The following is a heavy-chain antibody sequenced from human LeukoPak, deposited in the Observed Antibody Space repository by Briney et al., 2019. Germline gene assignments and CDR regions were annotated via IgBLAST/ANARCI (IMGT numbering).Heavy chain of an antibody. CDR2: VYNSGST. D-gene: IGHD5-18*01. CDR1: GGSISSGSYY. CDR3: ARRDTASDYDY. V-gene: IGHV4-61*01. J-gene: IGHJ4*02. Sequence: PSETLSLTCTVSGGSISSGSYYWSWIRQPPGKGLEWIGYVYNSGSTNYNPSLKSRVTISVDTSKNQFSLRLRSVTAADTAGYYCARRDTASDYDYWGQGTLVTVSS.